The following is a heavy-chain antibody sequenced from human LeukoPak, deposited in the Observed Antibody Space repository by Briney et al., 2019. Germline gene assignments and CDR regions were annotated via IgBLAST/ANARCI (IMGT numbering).Heavy chain of an antibody. V-gene: IGHV3-30*03. CDR3: ARDRERYFDWLLPLDY. D-gene: IGHD3-9*01. CDR2: ISYGGSNK. CDR1: GFTFSSYW. J-gene: IGHJ4*02. Sequence: PGGSLRLSCAGSGFTFSSYWMTWVRQAPGKGLEWVAVISYGGSNKYYADSVKGRFTISRDNSKKTLYLQMNSLRAEDTAVYYCARDRERYFDWLLPLDYWGQGTLVTVSS.